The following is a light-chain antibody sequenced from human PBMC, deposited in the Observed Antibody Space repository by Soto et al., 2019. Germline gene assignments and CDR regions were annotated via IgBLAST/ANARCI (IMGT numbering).Light chain of an antibody. CDR2: DAS. CDR1: QSVGSW. V-gene: IGKV1-5*01. J-gene: IGKJ1*01. CDR3: QQYNTYSPET. Sequence: DIQMTQSPSTLSASVGDRVTLTCRASQSVGSWLAWYQQKPGKAPKLLIYDASSLESGVPSRFSGSGSGTEFTLTISSLQPDDFATYYCQQYNTYSPETFGQGTKVHIK.